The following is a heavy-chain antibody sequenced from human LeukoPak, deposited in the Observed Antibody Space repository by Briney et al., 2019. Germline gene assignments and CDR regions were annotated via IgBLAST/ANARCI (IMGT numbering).Heavy chain of an antibody. CDR1: GYTFTIYD. CDR2: MNPNSGNT. V-gene: IGHV1-8*01. D-gene: IGHD2-2*01. J-gene: IGHJ5*02. Sequence: ASVKVSCKASGYTFTIYDINWVRQATGQGLEWMGWMNPNSGNTGYAQKFQGRVTMTRNTSISTAYMELSSLRSEDTAVYCCARGAIPGVVVPAATNWFDPWGQGTLVTVSS. CDR3: ARGAIPGVVVPAATNWFDP.